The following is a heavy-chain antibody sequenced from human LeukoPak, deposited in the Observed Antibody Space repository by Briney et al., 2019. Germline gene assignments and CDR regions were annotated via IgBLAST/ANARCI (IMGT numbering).Heavy chain of an antibody. J-gene: IGHJ6*03. V-gene: IGHV3-23*01. CDR3: AKDWGATYYYYYYMDV. CDR2: ISGSGGST. D-gene: IGHD1-26*01. CDR1: GFTFSSYA. Sequence: GGSLRLSCAASGFTFSSYAMSWVRQAPGKGLEWVSAISGSGGSTYYADSVKGRFTISRDNSKNTLYLQMNSLRAEDTAVYYCAKDWGATYYYYYYMDVWGKGTTVTVSS.